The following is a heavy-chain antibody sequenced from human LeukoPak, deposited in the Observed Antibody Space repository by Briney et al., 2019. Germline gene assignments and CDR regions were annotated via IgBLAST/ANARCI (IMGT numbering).Heavy chain of an antibody. CDR2: IYASGST. V-gene: IGHV4-4*07. Sequence: SETLSLTCTVSGGSISRYYWSWIRQPAGKGLEWIGRIYASGSTNYNPSLKSRVPISVDKSKNQFSLRLSSVTAADTAVYYCARHLLSSGYYSLFDYWGQGTLVTVSS. J-gene: IGHJ4*02. D-gene: IGHD3-22*01. CDR3: ARHLLSSGYYSLFDY. CDR1: GGSISRYY.